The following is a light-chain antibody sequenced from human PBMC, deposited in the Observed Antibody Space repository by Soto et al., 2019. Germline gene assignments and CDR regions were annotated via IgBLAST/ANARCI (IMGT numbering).Light chain of an antibody. Sequence: DIQMTQYPSTLSASVGERVTISCRASQSVNNWLAWYQRKPGKAPKLLIHDASTLASGIPSRFSGSGSGTEFTLTISSLQPDDFATYYCQQYNSYCTFGQGTKVEIK. CDR1: QSVNNW. J-gene: IGKJ1*01. V-gene: IGKV1-5*01. CDR3: QQYNSYCT. CDR2: DAS.